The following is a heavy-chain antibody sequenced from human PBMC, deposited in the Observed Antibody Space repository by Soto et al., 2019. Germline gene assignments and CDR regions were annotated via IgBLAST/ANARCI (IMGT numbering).Heavy chain of an antibody. CDR3: ARSTTGIAVADFDY. CDR2: IYYSGST. V-gene: IGHV4-59*01. CDR1: GGSLSSYY. D-gene: IGHD6-19*01. J-gene: IGHJ4*02. Sequence: SETLSLTCTVSGGSLSSYYWSWIRQPPGKGLEWIGYIYYSGSTNYNPSLKSRVTISVDTSKNQFSLKLSSVTAADTAVYYCARSTTGIAVADFDYWGQGTLVTVSS.